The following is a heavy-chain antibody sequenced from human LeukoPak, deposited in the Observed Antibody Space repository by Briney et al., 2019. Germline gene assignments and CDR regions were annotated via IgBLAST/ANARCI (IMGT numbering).Heavy chain of an antibody. CDR3: VRDPHALDY. CDR2: IRSSGSPI. Sequence: GGSLRFSCAASGFTFSSYSRNWVRQAPGKGLEWVSYIRSSGSPIYYADSVKGRFTISRDNAKNSLYLQMNSLRVEDTAVYYCVRDPHALDYWGQGTLVTVSS. V-gene: IGHV3-48*01. CDR1: GFTFSSYS. J-gene: IGHJ4*02. D-gene: IGHD2-2*01.